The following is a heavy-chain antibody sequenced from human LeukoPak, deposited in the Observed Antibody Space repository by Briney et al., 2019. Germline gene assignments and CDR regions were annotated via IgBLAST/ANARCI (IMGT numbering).Heavy chain of an antibody. V-gene: IGHV5-51*01. CDR3: ARPSTAANDY. D-gene: IGHD2-2*01. J-gene: IGHJ4*02. CDR2: IYPGDSDT. CDR1: GYRFTSNW. Sequence: GGSLEISCQGSGYRFTSNWIGGVRQMPGKGLECMGIIYPGDSDTRYSPSFQGQVTISADKSISTAYLQWSSLKASDTGMYYCARPSTAANDYWGQGTLVTVSS.